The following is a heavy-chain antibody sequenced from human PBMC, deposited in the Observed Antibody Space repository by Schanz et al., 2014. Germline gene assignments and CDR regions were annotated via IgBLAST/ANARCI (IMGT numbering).Heavy chain of an antibody. D-gene: IGHD2-2*01. J-gene: IGHJ4*02. CDR1: GFTFSTYT. V-gene: IGHV3-21*02. Sequence: DVQLVESGGGLVKPGGSLRLSCAASGFTFSTYTMNWVRQAPGKGLEWVSSISSSSTYIYYTDSLKGRFTISRDNAKNSLYLQMNSLRAEDTAVYYCERFQSPHQPFDYWGQGTLVTVSS. CDR2: ISSSSTYI. CDR3: ERFQSPHQPFDY.